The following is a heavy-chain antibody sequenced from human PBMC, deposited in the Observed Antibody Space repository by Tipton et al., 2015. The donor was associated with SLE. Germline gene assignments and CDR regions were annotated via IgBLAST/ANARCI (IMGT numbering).Heavy chain of an antibody. V-gene: IGHV1-18*04. Sequence: QSGAEVKKPGASVNVSCQASGYTFGRFGISWVRQAPGHGLEWMGWIDPKNGKRDYAQKFQDRVTMTTDTSTSTAYLELRSLRSDDTAVLYCARVPSEDYYFWSGNTEYFQHWGQGTPLTVSS. CDR2: IDPKNGKR. CDR1: GYTFGRFG. D-gene: IGHD3-3*01. J-gene: IGHJ1*01. CDR3: ARVPSEDYYFWSGNTEYFQH.